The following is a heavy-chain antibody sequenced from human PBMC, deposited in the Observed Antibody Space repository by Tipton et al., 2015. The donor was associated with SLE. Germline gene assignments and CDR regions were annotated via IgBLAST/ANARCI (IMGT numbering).Heavy chain of an antibody. Sequence: GSLRLSCAASGFTFSSYEMSWVRQAPGKGLEWVSYISSSGSTIYYADSVKGRFTISRDNAKNSLYLQMNSLRAEDTAVYYCARGPGMGATWADYWGQGTLVTVSS. CDR1: GFTFSSYE. V-gene: IGHV3-48*03. J-gene: IGHJ4*02. CDR3: ARGPGMGATWADY. D-gene: IGHD1-26*01. CDR2: ISSSGSTI.